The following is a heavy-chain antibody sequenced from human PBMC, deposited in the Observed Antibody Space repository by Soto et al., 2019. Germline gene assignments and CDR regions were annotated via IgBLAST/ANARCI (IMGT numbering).Heavy chain of an antibody. CDR1: GFTFSSYE. Sequence: PGGSLRLSCAASGFTFSSYEMNWVRQAPGKGLEWVSYISSSGSTIYYADSVKGRFTISRDNAKNSLYLQMNSLRAEDTAVYYCARTPYYYDSSGYSRPGDAFDIWGQGTMVTVSS. D-gene: IGHD3-22*01. J-gene: IGHJ3*02. CDR3: ARTPYYYDSSGYSRPGDAFDI. V-gene: IGHV3-48*03. CDR2: ISSSGSTI.